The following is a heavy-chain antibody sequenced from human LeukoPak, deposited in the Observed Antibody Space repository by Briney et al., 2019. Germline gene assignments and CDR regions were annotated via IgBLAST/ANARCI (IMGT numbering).Heavy chain of an antibody. V-gene: IGHV3-48*01. J-gene: IGHJ3*02. CDR1: GFTFSSYS. CDR2: ISSSSSTI. CDR3: ASLFLCYGCSRSSDAINI. D-gene: IGHD6-6*01. Sequence: GGSLRLSCAASGFTFSSYSMNWVRQAPGKGLEWVSYISSSSSTIYYADSVKGRFTISRDNAKNSLYLQMNSLKAEDTAVYYCASLFLCYGCSRSSDAINIWGQGTMVTVSS.